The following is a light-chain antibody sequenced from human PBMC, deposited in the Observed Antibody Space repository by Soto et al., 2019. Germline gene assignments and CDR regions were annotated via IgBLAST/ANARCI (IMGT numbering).Light chain of an antibody. CDR3: QACVLT. Sequence: EIVLTQSPATLSVSPGERATLSCRASQSVSSYLAWYQQKPGQAPRLLIYDASNRATGIPARFSGSGSGTDFTLTISSLEPEDFAVYYCQACVLTCGGGTKVEIK. CDR2: DAS. V-gene: IGKV3-11*01. J-gene: IGKJ4*01. CDR1: QSVSSY.